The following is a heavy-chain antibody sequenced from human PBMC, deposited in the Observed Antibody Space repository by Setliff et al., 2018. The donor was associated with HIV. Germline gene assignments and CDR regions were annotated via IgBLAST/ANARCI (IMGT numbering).Heavy chain of an antibody. D-gene: IGHD3-3*01. CDR2: IDHRGRP. Sequence: SETLSLTCGIYGGSFSDYYWSWIRQPPGKGLEWIGEIDHRGRPKYNPSLNSRVTMSVDTSKNQFSLKLSSVIAADTAVYYCARIFGDQGYYYGMDVWGQGTTVTVSS. J-gene: IGHJ6*02. V-gene: IGHV4-34*01. CDR3: ARIFGDQGYYYGMDV. CDR1: GGSFSDYY.